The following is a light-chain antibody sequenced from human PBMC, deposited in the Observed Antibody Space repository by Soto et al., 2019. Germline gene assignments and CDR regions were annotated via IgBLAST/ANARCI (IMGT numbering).Light chain of an antibody. V-gene: IGKV1-5*01. CDR3: QQYFGAQSRP. CDR1: QNIRSR. Sequence: DFQMTQSPSTLSASVGDRVTITCRASQNIRSRLAWFQQKPGKAPKLLIYDASSLESGVPQRFSGSGSGTEFTLTISSLQTDDVAVYYCQQYFGAQSRPFGQGTKVEVK. CDR2: DAS. J-gene: IGKJ1*01.